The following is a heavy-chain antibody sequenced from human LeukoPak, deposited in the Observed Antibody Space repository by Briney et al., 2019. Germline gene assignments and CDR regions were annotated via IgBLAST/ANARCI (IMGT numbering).Heavy chain of an antibody. V-gene: IGHV1-69*13. CDR2: TIPTFGTA. J-gene: IGHJ4*02. Sequence: SVKVSCKASGGTFSSYAISWVRQAPGQGLEWMGGTIPTFGTANYAQKFQGRVTITADESTSTAYMELSSLRSEDTAVYYCASESVGDSGLRWYQAQFDYWGQGTLVTVSS. CDR3: ASESVGDSGLRWYQAQFDY. CDR1: GGTFSSYA. D-gene: IGHD4-23*01.